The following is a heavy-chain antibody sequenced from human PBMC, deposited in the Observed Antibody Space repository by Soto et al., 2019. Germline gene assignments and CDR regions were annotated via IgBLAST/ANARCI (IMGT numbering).Heavy chain of an antibody. V-gene: IGHV3-48*03. CDR3: ASRASR. Sequence: VGSLRLSCAASGFTFSSSEMYWVRQAPGKGLEWVSYIHPSGQPIFYADSVKGRFTISRDNAKNSLYLQMSSLRAEDSAVYYCASRASRWGQGTMVTVSS. D-gene: IGHD1-26*01. CDR1: GFTFSSSE. CDR2: IHPSGQPI. J-gene: IGHJ3*01.